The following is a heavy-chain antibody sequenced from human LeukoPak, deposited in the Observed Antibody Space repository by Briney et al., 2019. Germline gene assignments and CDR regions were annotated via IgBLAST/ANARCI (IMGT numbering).Heavy chain of an antibody. CDR3: AKVYDSRGYYSWFYP. Sequence: GGSLRLSCAASGFTFSRSAMSWVRQAPGKGLEWVSAISGNSDTTYYADSVKGRFTISRDNSKNTLYLQMNSLRAEDTAVYYCAKVYDSRGYYSWFYPWGQGTLVTVSS. V-gene: IGHV3-23*01. J-gene: IGHJ5*02. CDR1: GFTFSRSA. D-gene: IGHD3-22*01. CDR2: ISGNSDTT.